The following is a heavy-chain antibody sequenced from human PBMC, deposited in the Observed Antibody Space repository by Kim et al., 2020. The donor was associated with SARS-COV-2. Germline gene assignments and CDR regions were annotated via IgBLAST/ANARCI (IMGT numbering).Heavy chain of an antibody. CDR1: GYTFTSYG. D-gene: IGHD3-3*01. V-gene: IGHV1-18*04. Sequence: ASVKVSCKASGYTFTSYGISWVRQAPGQGLEWMGWISAYNGNTNYAQKLQGRVTMTTDTSTSTAYMELRSLRSDDTAVYYCARDSKFGVVIIGWFDPWGQGTLVTVSS. J-gene: IGHJ5*02. CDR2: ISAYNGNT. CDR3: ARDSKFGVVIIGWFDP.